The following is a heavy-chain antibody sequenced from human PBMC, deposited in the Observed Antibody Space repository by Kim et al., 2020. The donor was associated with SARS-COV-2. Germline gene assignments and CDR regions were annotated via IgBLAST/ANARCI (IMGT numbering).Heavy chain of an antibody. V-gene: IGHV4-59*09. J-gene: IGHJ5*02. D-gene: IGHD2-15*01. CDR3: AGGVGFDP. CDR2: YSGGT. Sequence: YSGGTNHNPSLKSRVTMSVDTSKQELSLKLSSVTAADTAVYYCAGGVGFDPWGQGTLVTVSS.